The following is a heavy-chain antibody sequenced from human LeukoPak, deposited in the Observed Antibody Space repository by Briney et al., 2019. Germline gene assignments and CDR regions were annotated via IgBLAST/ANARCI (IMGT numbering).Heavy chain of an antibody. J-gene: IGHJ4*02. CDR2: TYYRSKWYN. CDR3: ARAGGESWYFDY. Sequence: SQTLSLTCAISGDSVSSNSAAWNWIRQSPSRGLEWLGRTYYRSKWYNDYAVSVKSRMTISPDASKNQFSLQLNSVTPEDTAVYYCARAGGESWYFDYWGQGTLVTVSS. CDR1: GDSVSSNSAA. V-gene: IGHV6-1*01. D-gene: IGHD6-13*01.